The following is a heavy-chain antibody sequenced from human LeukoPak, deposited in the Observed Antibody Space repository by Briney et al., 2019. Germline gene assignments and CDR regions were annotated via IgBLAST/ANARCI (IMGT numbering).Heavy chain of an antibody. CDR2: INPSGGST. Sequence: ASVKVSCKASGYTFTSYYMHWVRQAPGQGLEWMGIINPSGGSTSYAQKFQGRVTMTRDTSTSTVYMELSSLRSEDTAVYYCARGQNKVYYDSSGYHYWGQGTLVTVSS. V-gene: IGHV1-46*01. CDR3: ARGQNKVYYDSSGYHY. D-gene: IGHD3-22*01. CDR1: GYTFTSYY. J-gene: IGHJ4*02.